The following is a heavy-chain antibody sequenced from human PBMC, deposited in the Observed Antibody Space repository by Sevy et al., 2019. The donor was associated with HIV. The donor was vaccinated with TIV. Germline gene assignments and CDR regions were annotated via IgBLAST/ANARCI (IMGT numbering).Heavy chain of an antibody. CDR3: VRDGTGTTLYFDY. J-gene: IGHJ4*02. CDR2: ISRSTSTI. Sequence: GVSLRLSCAASGFTFSRFNMNWVRQAPGKGLEWVSYISRSTSTIYYADSVKGRFTISRDNAKNSLYLQMNSLRAEDTAVYYCVRDGTGTTLYFDYWGQGTLVTVSS. V-gene: IGHV3-48*01. CDR1: GFTFSRFN. D-gene: IGHD1-7*01.